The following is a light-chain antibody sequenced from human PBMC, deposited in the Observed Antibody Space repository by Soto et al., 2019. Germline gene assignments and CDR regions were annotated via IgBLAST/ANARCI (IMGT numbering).Light chain of an antibody. Sequence: EIVLTQSPGTLSLSPGERATLSCRASQTVINTYLAWYQQKPGQAPRLLIYGASSRATGVPDRFSGSGSGRDFTLTISRLEPEEFAVYFCQQYGSSPLTFGGGAKVEIK. CDR3: QQYGSSPLT. J-gene: IGKJ4*01. CDR1: QTVINTY. V-gene: IGKV3-20*01. CDR2: GAS.